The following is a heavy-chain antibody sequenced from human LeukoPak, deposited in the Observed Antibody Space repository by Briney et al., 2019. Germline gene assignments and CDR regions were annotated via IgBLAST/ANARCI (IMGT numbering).Heavy chain of an antibody. Sequence: VGSLRLSCAVSGFTFSNYWMNWVRQAPGKGLEWVANIKQDGNEKYYVDSVKGRFTISRDNAKNSLYLQMNRLRAEDTAVYYCARDRYSGGYGGKFAFDIWGQGTMVIVSS. V-gene: IGHV3-7*01. J-gene: IGHJ3*02. D-gene: IGHD1-26*01. CDR2: IKQDGNEK. CDR1: GFTFSNYW. CDR3: ARDRYSGGYGGKFAFDI.